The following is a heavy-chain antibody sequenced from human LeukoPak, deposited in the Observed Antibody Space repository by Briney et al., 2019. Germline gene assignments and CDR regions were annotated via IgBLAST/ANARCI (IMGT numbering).Heavy chain of an antibody. CDR3: ARTLGSYYGGGLDY. CDR1: GFTVSSNY. J-gene: IGHJ4*02. V-gene: IGHV3-66*01. Sequence: GGSLRLSCAASGFTVSSNYMSWVRQAPGKGLEWVSVIYSGGSTYYADSVKGRFTISRDNSKNTLYLQMNSLRAEDTAVYYCARTLGSYYGGGLDYWGQGTLVAVSS. CDR2: IYSGGST. D-gene: IGHD1-26*01.